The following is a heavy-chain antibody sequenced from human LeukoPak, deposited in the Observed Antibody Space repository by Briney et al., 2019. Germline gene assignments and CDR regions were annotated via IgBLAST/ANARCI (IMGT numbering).Heavy chain of an antibody. CDR3: ARDPRYSSSSLKGY. D-gene: IGHD6-13*01. CDR1: GFTFSSYA. Sequence: GGSLRLSCAASGFTFSSYAMSWVRQAPGKGLEWVSSISSSSSYIYYADSVKGRFTISRDNAKNSLYLQMNSLRAEDTAVYYCARDPRYSSSSLKGYWGQGTLVTVSS. V-gene: IGHV3-21*01. CDR2: ISSSSSYI. J-gene: IGHJ4*02.